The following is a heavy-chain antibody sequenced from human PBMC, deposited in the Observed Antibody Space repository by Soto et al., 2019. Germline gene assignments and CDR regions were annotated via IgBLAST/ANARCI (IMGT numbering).Heavy chain of an antibody. CDR3: ARGSGSSGWYTPPY. CDR1: GGSVSSGSYY. CDR2: IYYSGST. Sequence: SETLSLTCTVSGGSVSSGSYYWSWIRQPPGKGLEWIGYIYYSGSTNYNPSLKSRVTISVDTSKNQFSLKLSSVTAADTAVYYCARGSGSSGWYTPPYWGQGTLVTVSS. D-gene: IGHD6-19*01. J-gene: IGHJ4*02. V-gene: IGHV4-61*01.